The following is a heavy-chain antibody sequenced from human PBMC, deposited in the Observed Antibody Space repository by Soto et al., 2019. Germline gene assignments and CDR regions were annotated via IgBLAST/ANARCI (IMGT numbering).Heavy chain of an antibody. Sequence: VQLVESGGGVVQPGRSLRLSCAASGFTFSDYAMHWVRQAPGKGLEWVAVVSHDGRNTHYADSVKGRVTISRDSSKKTVALEMTSRRAEDTAVYYCAKGGRQWLVTSDFNYWGQGALVTVSS. CDR2: VSHDGRNT. J-gene: IGHJ4*02. CDR3: AKGGRQWLVTSDFNY. D-gene: IGHD6-19*01. CDR1: GFTFSDYA. V-gene: IGHV3-30*18.